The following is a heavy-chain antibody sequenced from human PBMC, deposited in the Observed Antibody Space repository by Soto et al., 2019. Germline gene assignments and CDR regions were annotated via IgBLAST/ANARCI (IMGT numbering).Heavy chain of an antibody. J-gene: IGHJ4*02. D-gene: IGHD2-21*01. V-gene: IGHV3-30*18. CDR2: ISSDGGTA. CDR1: GFTLSNYG. Sequence: GGALRLSCAVSGFTLSNYGMSWVRQAPGKGLEWVAVISSDGGTAHYADSVRGRFTVSRDNSENTIYLQMNSLRTEDTALYYCAKEMVVNPFDHWGQGTLLTVSS. CDR3: AKEMVVNPFDH.